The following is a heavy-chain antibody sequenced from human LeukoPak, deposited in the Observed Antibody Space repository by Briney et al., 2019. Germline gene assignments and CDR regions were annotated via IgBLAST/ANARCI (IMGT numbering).Heavy chain of an antibody. J-gene: IGHJ5*02. D-gene: IGHD4-17*01. CDR2: ISYHGTNK. CDR3: GKYSDYGDYLDWFDP. CDR1: GFTFSSYG. V-gene: IGHV3-30*18. Sequence: PGGSLRLSCAASGFTFSSYGMHWVRQAPGKGLEWVAVISYHGTNKYYADSLKGRFTISRDNSKNTLYLQMNSLRAEDTAVYYCGKYSDYGDYLDWFDPWGQGTLVTVSS.